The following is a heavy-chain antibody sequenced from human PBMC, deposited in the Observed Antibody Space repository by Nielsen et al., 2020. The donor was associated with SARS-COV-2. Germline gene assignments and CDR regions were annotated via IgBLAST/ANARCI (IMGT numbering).Heavy chain of an antibody. V-gene: IGHV3-48*03. CDR1: GFTFSSYE. CDR3: AFIPPQVVPAAANYYYYGMDV. Sequence: GESLKISCAASGFTFSSYEMNWVRQAPGKGLEWVSYISSSGSTIYYADSVKGRFTISRDNAKNSLYLQMNSLRAEDTAVYYCAFIPPQVVPAAANYYYYGMDVWGQGTTVTVSS. D-gene: IGHD2-2*01. J-gene: IGHJ6*02. CDR2: ISSSGSTI.